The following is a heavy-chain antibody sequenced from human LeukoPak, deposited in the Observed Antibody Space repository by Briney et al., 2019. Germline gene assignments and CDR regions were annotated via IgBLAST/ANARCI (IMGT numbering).Heavy chain of an antibody. CDR2: IYTSGSN. CDR3: ARQARASYYYAIGSFDY. D-gene: IGHD3-10*01. J-gene: IGHJ4*02. V-gene: IGHV4-4*07. Sequence: PSETLSLTCTVSGGSISSYNWSWIPHPARKGLEWIGRIYTSGSNKYNTYLKSRVTMSVDTSTNQFSLKLSSVTAADTAVYYCARQARASYYYAIGSFDYWGQGTLVTVSS. CDR1: GGSISSYN.